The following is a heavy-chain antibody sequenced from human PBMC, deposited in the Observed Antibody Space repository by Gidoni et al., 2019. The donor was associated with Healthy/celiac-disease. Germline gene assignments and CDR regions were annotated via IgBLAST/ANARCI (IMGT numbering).Heavy chain of an antibody. CDR1: GFTFSSYG. J-gene: IGHJ4*02. CDR3: ARGSGGDYFH. V-gene: IGHV3-33*01. D-gene: IGHD4-17*01. CDR2: IWYDGSNK. Sequence: QGQLVESGGGGVQPGRSLRLSCAASGFTFSSYGMHWVRQAPGTGLEWVAVIWYDGSNKYYADSVKGRFTISRDNSEDTLYLQMNSLRAEDTAVYYCARGSGGDYFHWGQGTLVTVSS.